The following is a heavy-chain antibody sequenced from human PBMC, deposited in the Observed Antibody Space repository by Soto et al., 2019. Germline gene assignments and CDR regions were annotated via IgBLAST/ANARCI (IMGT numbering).Heavy chain of an antibody. CDR3: ARDPGFEGRYYYMDV. D-gene: IGHD5-12*01. V-gene: IGHV1-18*01. Sequence: ASVKVSCKASGYTFTIYCISWVRQAPGQGLEWMGWISPYNGNTNYAQKLQGRVTITTDTSTSTAYMELSSLRSEDTAVYYCARDPGFEGRYYYMDVWGKGTTVTVSS. CDR2: ISPYNGNT. CDR1: GYTFTIYC. J-gene: IGHJ6*03.